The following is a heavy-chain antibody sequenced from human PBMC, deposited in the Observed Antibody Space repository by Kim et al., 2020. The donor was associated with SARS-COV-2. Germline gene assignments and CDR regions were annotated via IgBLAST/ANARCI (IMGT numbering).Heavy chain of an antibody. V-gene: IGHV4-31*03. Sequence: SETLSLTCTVSGGSISSDGYYWSWIRQYPGKGLEWIAYISYSGSTYYNPSLKSRVTMSVDTSKNQFSLMLYSVTAADTAVYYCARDRITGTKGGFDYCG. J-gene: IGHJ4*01. CDR2: ISYSGST. CDR3: ARDRITGTKGGFDY. CDR1: GGSISSDGYY. D-gene: IGHD1-20*01.